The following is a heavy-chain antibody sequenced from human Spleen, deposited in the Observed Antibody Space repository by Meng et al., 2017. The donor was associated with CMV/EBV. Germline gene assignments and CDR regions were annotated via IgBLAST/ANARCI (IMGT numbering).Heavy chain of an antibody. J-gene: IGHJ3*02. Sequence: ASVKVSCKASGYTFIGYYIHWVRQAPGQGLEWMGWINPDSGGTNYAQKFQGRVTMTRDTSISTAYMELSRLRSDDTAVYYCARDPVGVLAFDIWGQGTMVTVSS. V-gene: IGHV1-2*02. CDR2: INPDSGGT. D-gene: IGHD3-10*01. CDR3: ARDPVGVLAFDI. CDR1: GYTFIGYY.